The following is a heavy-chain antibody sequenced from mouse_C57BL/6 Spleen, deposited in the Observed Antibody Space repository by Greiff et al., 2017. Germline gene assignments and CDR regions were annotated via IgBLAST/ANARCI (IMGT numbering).Heavy chain of an antibody. V-gene: IGHV1-82*01. CDR3: GRDGNSAWFAY. D-gene: IGHD2-1*01. Sequence: QVQLKESGPELVKPGASVKISCKASGYAFSSSWMNWVKQRPGKGLEWIGRIYPGDGDTNYNGKFKGKATLTADKSSSTAYMQLSSLTSEDSAVYFCGRDGNSAWFAYWGQGTLVTVSA. CDR1: GYAFSSSW. CDR2: IYPGDGDT. J-gene: IGHJ3*01.